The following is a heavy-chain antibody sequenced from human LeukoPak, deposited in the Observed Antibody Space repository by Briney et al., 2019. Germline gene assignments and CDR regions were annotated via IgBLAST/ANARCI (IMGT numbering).Heavy chain of an antibody. CDR1: GGSFSGYY. CDR3: ARGEYYYMDV. CDR2: INHSGST. Sequence: SETLSLTCAVYGGSFSGYYWSWIRQPPGKGLEWIGEINHSGSTNYNPSLKSRVTISVDTSKNQFSLKLSSVTAADTAVYYCARGEYYYMDVWGKGTTVTISS. J-gene: IGHJ6*03. V-gene: IGHV4-34*01.